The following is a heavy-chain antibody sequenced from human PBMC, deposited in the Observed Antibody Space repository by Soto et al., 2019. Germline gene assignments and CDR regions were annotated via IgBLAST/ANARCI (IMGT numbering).Heavy chain of an antibody. V-gene: IGHV3-21*01. CDR2: ISSSSSYI. D-gene: IGHD3-22*01. Sequence: PGGSLRLSCAASGFTFSSYSMNWVRDAPGKGLEWVSSISSSSSYIYYADSVKGRFTISRDNAKNSLYLQMNSLRAEDTAVYYCARDKYYYDSSGYGYWGQGTLVTVSS. CDR3: ARDKYYYDSSGYGY. CDR1: GFTFSSYS. J-gene: IGHJ4*02.